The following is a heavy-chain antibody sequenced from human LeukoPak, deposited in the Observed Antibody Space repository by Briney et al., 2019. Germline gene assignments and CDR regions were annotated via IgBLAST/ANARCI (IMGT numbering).Heavy chain of an antibody. J-gene: IGHJ4*02. CDR3: ARGGLAASFDY. V-gene: IGHV7-4-1*01. Sequence: ASVKVSCKASGYAFNNYAMNWVRQAPGQGLQWMGWINTNTGDPTYGQGFTGRFVFSLDTSVSTAYLQIYYLKAEDTAVYYCARGGLAASFDYWGQGTLVTASS. D-gene: IGHD6-19*01. CDR1: GYAFNNYA. CDR2: INTNTGDP.